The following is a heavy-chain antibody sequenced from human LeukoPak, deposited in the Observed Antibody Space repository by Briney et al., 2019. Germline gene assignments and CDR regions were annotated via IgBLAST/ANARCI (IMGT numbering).Heavy chain of an antibody. CDR1: GGSISTYY. D-gene: IGHD2-2*01. V-gene: IGHV4-39*07. CDR3: ARSLRDIVVVPAAIGY. Sequence: SETLSLTCTVSGGSISTYYWSWIRQPPGKGLEWIGSIYYSGSTYYNPSLKSRVTISVDTSKNQFSLKLSSVTAADTAVYYCARSLRDIVVVPAAIGYWGQGTLVTVSS. CDR2: IYYSGST. J-gene: IGHJ4*02.